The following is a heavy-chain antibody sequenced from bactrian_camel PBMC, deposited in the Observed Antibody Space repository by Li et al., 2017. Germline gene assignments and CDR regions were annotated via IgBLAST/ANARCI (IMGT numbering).Heavy chain of an antibody. D-gene: IGHD5*01. CDR2: IDTGAGST. J-gene: IGHJ4*01. CDR3: AAVPYSAGDVRRGRDVQCDLGGEYNY. V-gene: IGHV3S1*01. CDR1: GYTFNTYS. Sequence: HVQLVESGGGSALAGGSVRLSCAASGYTFNTYSWFRQAPGQGREGVAAIDTGAGSTYYLNSVEGRFTISKDNTENTLYLQMHDLRPEDTAMYYCAAVPYSAGDVRRGRDVQCDLGGEYNYVGQGTQVTVS.